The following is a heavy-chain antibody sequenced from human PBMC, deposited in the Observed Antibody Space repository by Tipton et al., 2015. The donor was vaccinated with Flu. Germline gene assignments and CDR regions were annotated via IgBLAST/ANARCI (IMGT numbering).Heavy chain of an antibody. CDR3: ARDQFYFNSVSYSQSGFDY. J-gene: IGHJ4*02. CDR2: ISHYSGYT. CDR1: GYTFSSYA. V-gene: IGHV1-18*01. D-gene: IGHD3-10*01. Sequence: QSGAEVKRPGASVRVSCKASGYTFSSYAISWVRQAPGQVLEYMGLISHYSGYTNYSQNLQGRVTMTADTSTSTAYMELRSLRSDDAGMYYCARDQFYFNSVSYSQSGFDYWGQGALVTVSS.